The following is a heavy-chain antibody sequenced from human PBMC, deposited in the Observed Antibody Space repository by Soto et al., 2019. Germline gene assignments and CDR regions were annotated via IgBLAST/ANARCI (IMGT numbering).Heavy chain of an antibody. J-gene: IGHJ4*02. CDR1: GFTFDNYA. CDR3: AKDAAYYFDY. D-gene: IGHD6-25*01. CDR2: ISWDSGSI. V-gene: IGHV3-9*01. Sequence: PGGSLRLSCAASGFTFDNYAMHWVRQAPGKGLEWVSGISWDSGSIDYADSVRGRFTISRDNARNSLYLRMSSLRPEDTALYSCAKDAAYYFDYWGQGTLVTVSS.